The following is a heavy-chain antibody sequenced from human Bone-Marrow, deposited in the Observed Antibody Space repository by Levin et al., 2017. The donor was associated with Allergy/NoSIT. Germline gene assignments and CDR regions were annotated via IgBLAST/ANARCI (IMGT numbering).Heavy chain of an antibody. CDR2: IYHSGST. V-gene: IGHV4-4*02. CDR3: ARDNRVAVAGLDY. Sequence: SETLSLTCAVSGGSISSSNWWSWVRQPPGKGLEWIGEIYHSGSTDYNPSLKSRVTISVDKSKNQFSLKLSSVTAADTAVYYCARDNRVAVAGLDYWGQGTLVTVSS. CDR1: GGSISSSNW. D-gene: IGHD6-19*01. J-gene: IGHJ4*02.